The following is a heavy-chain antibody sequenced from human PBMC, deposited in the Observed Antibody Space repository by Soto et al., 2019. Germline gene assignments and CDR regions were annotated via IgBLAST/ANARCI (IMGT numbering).Heavy chain of an antibody. CDR2: MYNTGST. J-gene: IGHJ4*02. Sequence: SKTLSLTCTVSGGSIISYYWSWILQPPGKGLEWIGYMYNTGSTVYNPSLKSRVTISVDTSKNQFSLKLSSVTAADTAVYYCARAGLPATAPFEYWGQGTLVTVSS. D-gene: IGHD2-2*01. V-gene: IGHV4-59*01. CDR1: GGSIISYY. CDR3: ARAGLPATAPFEY.